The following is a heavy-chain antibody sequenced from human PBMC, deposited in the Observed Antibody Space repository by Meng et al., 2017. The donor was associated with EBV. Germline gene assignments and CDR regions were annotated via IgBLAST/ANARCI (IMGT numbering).Heavy chain of an antibody. Sequence: VRLQGSGPGSVKPSDTLSLTCTVSGDSVSDYYWSWIRQPPGKGLEWIGYIHYSGSTYYNPSLKSRITISVDMSRNQFSLRLTSVTSADMAVYYCARVNSDCGGVMCYKGWFDPWGQGTLVTVSS. CDR2: IHYSGST. CDR1: GDSVSDYY. V-gene: IGHV4-59*08. CDR3: ARVNSDCGGVMCYKGWFDP. J-gene: IGHJ5*02. D-gene: IGHD2-21*01.